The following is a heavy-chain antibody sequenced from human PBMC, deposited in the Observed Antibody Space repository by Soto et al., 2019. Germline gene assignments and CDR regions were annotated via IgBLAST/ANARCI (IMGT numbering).Heavy chain of an antibody. V-gene: IGHV3-48*02. J-gene: IGHJ4*02. CDR2: IRIDSNHI. CDR3: ARDLSYAFDY. Sequence: EVQLVESGGGLVHPGGSLRLSCAASGFIFTSYSMNWVRQAPGKGLEWLSYIRIDSNHIGYADSVRGRFTISSDIAKNSLYLQMNSLRDEDTAVYYCARDLSYAFDYWGQGTLVTVSS. CDR1: GFIFTSYS. D-gene: IGHD1-26*01.